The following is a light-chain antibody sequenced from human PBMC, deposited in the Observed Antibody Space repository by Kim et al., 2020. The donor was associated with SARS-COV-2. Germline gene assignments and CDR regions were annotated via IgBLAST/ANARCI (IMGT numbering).Light chain of an antibody. CDR1: SLRSYY. V-gene: IGLV3-19*01. Sequence: VALGQKVRITCKGDSLRSYYATWYQQKPGQAPILVIYGKNNRPSGIPDRFSGSSSGNTASLTITGTQAGDEADYYCNSRDSNDNVVFGGGTQLTVL. J-gene: IGLJ2*01. CDR2: GKN. CDR3: NSRDSNDNVV.